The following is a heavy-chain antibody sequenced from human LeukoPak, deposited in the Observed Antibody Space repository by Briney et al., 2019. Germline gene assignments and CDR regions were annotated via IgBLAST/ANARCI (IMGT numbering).Heavy chain of an antibody. CDR2: INGDGSNT. CDR3: ARSKSWYSTEAFDI. J-gene: IGHJ3*02. CDR1: GFPFRCHW. V-gene: IGHV3-74*03. Sequence: GGSPRLPFGPSGFPFRCHWMHWFRQAPGKGLVWVSRINGDGSNTTYTASVKGRFTISRDDAKNTLYLQMNSLRAEDTAVYHCARSKSWYSTEAFDIWGQGTMVIVSS. D-gene: IGHD2-15*01.